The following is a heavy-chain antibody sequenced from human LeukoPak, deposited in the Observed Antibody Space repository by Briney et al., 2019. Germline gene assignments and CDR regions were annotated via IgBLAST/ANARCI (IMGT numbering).Heavy chain of an antibody. Sequence: RPGGSLRLSCAASGFTFSSYSMNWVRQAPRKGLAWVSCISSSSSYIYYADSVKGRFNISRDSAKNSLYLQINSLRAEDTAVYYCARGENYYGSGSYSDYYYYYMDVWGKGTTVTISS. CDR2: ISSSSSYI. J-gene: IGHJ6*03. CDR1: GFTFSSYS. V-gene: IGHV3-21*01. D-gene: IGHD3-10*01. CDR3: ARGENYYGSGSYSDYYYYYMDV.